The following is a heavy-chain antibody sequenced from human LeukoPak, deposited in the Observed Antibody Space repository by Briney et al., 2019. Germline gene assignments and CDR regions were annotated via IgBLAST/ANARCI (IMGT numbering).Heavy chain of an antibody. CDR1: GGTFSSYA. CDR3: ARAPHYSASSGYNWFHP. Sequence: SVKVSCKASGGTFSSYAISWVRQAPGQGLEWMGRVIPLLNIPYYAQKFQDRVTITAETSSNTSYLELRSLTSDDTAVYYCARAPHYSASSGYNWFHPWGQGSLVTVSS. V-gene: IGHV1-69*04. D-gene: IGHD6-19*01. CDR2: VIPLLNIP. J-gene: IGHJ5*02.